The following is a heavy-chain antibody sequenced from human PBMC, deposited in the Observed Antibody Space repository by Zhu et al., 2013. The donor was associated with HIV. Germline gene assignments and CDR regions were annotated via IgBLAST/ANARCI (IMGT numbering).Heavy chain of an antibody. CDR1: GGTFGKSG. Sequence: QVQLVQSGAEVKKPGSSVRLSCTTSGGTFGKSGIYWLRQAPVVGLEWMGWISPYDVRTSYPQKFQDRVTITADASTGTAYMELRNLRPDDTAIYYCARDARVAVATLRFDYWGQGTLVTVSS. V-gene: IGHV1-69*11. J-gene: IGHJ4*01. CDR3: ARDARVAVATLRFDY. CDR2: ISPYDVRT. D-gene: IGHD6-19*01.